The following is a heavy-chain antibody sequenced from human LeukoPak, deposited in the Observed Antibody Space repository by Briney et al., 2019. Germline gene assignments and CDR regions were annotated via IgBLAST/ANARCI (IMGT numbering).Heavy chain of an antibody. CDR1: GFGFTAAW. V-gene: IGHV3-15*01. J-gene: IGHJ4*02. Sequence: GGSLRLSCAASGFGFTAAWMSWVRQAPGKGPEWVGRIKSRGGGETTDYAEPVKGRFTISRDDSKDTLYLQMDGLKTEDTAVYYCAWQTKFDFWRMDYWGLGTLVTVSS. CDR2: IKSRGGGETT. CDR3: AWQTKFDFWRMDY. D-gene: IGHD3-3*01.